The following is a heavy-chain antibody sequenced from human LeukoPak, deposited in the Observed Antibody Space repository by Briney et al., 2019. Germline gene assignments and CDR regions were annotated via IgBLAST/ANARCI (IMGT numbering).Heavy chain of an antibody. V-gene: IGHV3-7*01. J-gene: IGHJ4*02. CDR1: GFTFSSYW. CDR2: IKQDGGEK. D-gene: IGHD2-15*01. Sequence: PGGSLRLSCAASGFTFSSYWMSWVRQAPGKGLEWVANIKQDGGEKYYVDSVKGRFTIYRDNAKNSLYLQMNSLRAEDTAVYYCARERGYCIGGSCYSSPYFDYWGQGTLVTVSS. CDR3: ARERGYCIGGSCYSSPYFDY.